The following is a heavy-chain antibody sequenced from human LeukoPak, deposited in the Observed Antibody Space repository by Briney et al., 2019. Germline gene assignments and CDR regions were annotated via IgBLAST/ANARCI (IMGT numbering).Heavy chain of an antibody. J-gene: IGHJ4*02. CDR1: GYTFTSYG. V-gene: IGHV1-18*01. CDR3: ARVADYDSSGYYLY. D-gene: IGHD3-22*01. CDR2: ISAYNGNT. Sequence: ASVKVSCKASGYTFTSYGISWVRQAPGQGLEWMGWISAYNGNTNYAQKLRGRVTMTTDTSTSTAYMELRSLRSDDTAVYYCARVADYDSSGYYLYWGQGTLVTVSS.